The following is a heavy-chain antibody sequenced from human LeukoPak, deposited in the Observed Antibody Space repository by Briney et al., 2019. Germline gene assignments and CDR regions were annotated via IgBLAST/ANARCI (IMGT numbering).Heavy chain of an antibody. CDR2: IYHSGTT. Sequence: SETLSLTCTVSGGSVSSGSYYWSWIRQPPGKGLEWIGYIYHSGTTNYNPSLKSRVTISIDTSKNQFSLKLRSVTAADTAVYFCARDDYSNYDGYYYHYYMDVWGKGTTVTVSS. D-gene: IGHD4-11*01. CDR1: GGSVSSGSYY. CDR3: ARDDYSNYDGYYYHYYMDV. V-gene: IGHV4-61*01. J-gene: IGHJ6*03.